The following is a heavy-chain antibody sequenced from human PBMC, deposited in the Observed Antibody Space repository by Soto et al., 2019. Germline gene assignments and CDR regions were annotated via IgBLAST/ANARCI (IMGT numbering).Heavy chain of an antibody. J-gene: IGHJ4*02. D-gene: IGHD4-17*01. V-gene: IGHV3-30*03. CDR2: ISYDGNNK. CDR3: ARGPSYSDSYFDH. Sequence: QVQLVESGGGAVQPGGSRRLSCAASEFTFSNYAMHWVRQAPGKGLQWLAVISYDGNNKYYADSVEGRFTISRDNSKNTVYLQMNSLRLEDTAVYYCARGPSYSDSYFDHWGQGPLVTVSS. CDR1: EFTFSNYA.